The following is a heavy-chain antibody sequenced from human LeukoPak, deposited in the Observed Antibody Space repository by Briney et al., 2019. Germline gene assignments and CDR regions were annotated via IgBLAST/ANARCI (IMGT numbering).Heavy chain of an antibody. V-gene: IGHV3-9*01. CDR1: GFTFDDYA. CDR3: AKDMALYSSGWHPLDY. J-gene: IGHJ4*02. CDR2: ISWNRGSI. D-gene: IGHD6-19*01. Sequence: GRSLRLSCAASGFTFDDYAMHWVRQAPGKGLEWVSGISWNRGSIGYADSVKGRFTISRDNAKNSLYLQMNSLRAEDTALYYCAKDMALYSSGWHPLDYWGQGTLVTVSS.